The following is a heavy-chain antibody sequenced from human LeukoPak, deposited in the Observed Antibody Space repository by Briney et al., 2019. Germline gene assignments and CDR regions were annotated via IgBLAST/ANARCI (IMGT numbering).Heavy chain of an antibody. Sequence: SETLSLTCAVYGGSFSGYYWNWIRQPPGKGLEWIGEINHSGSTNYNPSLKSRVTISVDTSKNQFSLKLSSVTAADTAVYYCARRFDSGSYLSDYWGQGTLVTVSS. V-gene: IGHV4-34*01. CDR2: INHSGST. CDR3: ARRFDSGSYLSDY. J-gene: IGHJ4*02. CDR1: GGSFSGYY. D-gene: IGHD1-26*01.